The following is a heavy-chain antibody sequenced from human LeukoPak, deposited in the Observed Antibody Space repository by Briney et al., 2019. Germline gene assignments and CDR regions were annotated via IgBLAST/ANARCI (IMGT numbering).Heavy chain of an antibody. Sequence: EALSLTCTVSGGSICSSSYYWGWIRQPPGKGLEWIGSIYYSGSTNYNPSLKSRVTISVDTSKNQFSLKLSSVTAADTAVYYCARTIRGRTIFGVARYWRYMDVWGKGTTVTVSS. CDR3: ARTIRGRTIFGVARYWRYMDV. CDR1: GGSICSSSYY. CDR2: IYYSGST. V-gene: IGHV4-39*07. J-gene: IGHJ6*03. D-gene: IGHD3-3*01.